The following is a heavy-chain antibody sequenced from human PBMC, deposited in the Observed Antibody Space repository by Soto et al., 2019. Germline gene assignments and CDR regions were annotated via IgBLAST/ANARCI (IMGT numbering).Heavy chain of an antibody. CDR3: ARGSNYYDSSGPPSDY. V-gene: IGHV3-74*01. D-gene: IGHD3-22*01. CDR2: INSDGSST. Sequence: EVQLVESGGGLVQPGGSLRLSCAASGFTFSSYWMHWVRQAPGKGLVWVSRINSDGSSTSYADSVKGRFTISRDNAKNTLYLQTNSLRAEDTAVYYCARGSNYYDSSGPPSDYWGQGTLVTVSS. CDR1: GFTFSSYW. J-gene: IGHJ4*02.